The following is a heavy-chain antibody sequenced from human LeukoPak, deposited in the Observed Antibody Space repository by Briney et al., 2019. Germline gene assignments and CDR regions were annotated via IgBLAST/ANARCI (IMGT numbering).Heavy chain of an antibody. CDR1: GYTVTGYY. D-gene: IGHD2-2*01. Sequence: GASVKVSCKASGYTVTGYYMHWVRQAPGQGLEWMGWINPNSGGTNYAQKFQGRVTMTRDTSISTAYMELSRLRSDDTAVYYCARAGEGYCSSTSRYPELDYWGQGTLVTVSS. CDR3: ARAGEGYCSSTSRYPELDY. J-gene: IGHJ4*02. CDR2: INPNSGGT. V-gene: IGHV1-2*02.